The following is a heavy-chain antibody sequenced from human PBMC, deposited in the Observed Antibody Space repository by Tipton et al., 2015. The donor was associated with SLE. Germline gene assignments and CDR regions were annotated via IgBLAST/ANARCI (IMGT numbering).Heavy chain of an antibody. J-gene: IGHJ4*02. CDR3: ARGGVGGYDYFDY. CDR2: IYYSGET. D-gene: IGHD5-12*01. V-gene: IGHV4-31*02. CDR1: GVSISGDDYY. Sequence: LRLSCSVSGVSISGDDYYWTWIRQHPGKGLEWIGHIYYSGETTSSPSLKGRLLMSVDTSKNEFTLKLTYVTAADTAVYYCARGGVGGYDYFDYWGQGTLVTVSS.